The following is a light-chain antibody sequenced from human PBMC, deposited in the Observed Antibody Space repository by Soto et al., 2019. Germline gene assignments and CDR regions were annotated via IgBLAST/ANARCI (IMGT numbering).Light chain of an antibody. CDR3: QQRTKLPPWP. CDR1: HRFXSY. Sequence: PRDRSTLSCTARHRFXSYFAWYKVKPGQAPRALIXDESNRATGIPARFSGSGSGTAFTLTISSLEPEYFAVYYCQQRTKLPPWPFGQVTNVDVK. CDR2: DES. V-gene: IGKV3-11*01. J-gene: IGKJ1*01.